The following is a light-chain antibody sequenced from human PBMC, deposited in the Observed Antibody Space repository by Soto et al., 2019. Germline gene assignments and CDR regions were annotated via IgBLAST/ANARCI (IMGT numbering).Light chain of an antibody. J-gene: IGKJ1*01. CDR3: QQYGSSPQT. Sequence: EIVMTQSPVTLSVSPGERATLSCRASQSVTNSYLAWYQQKPGQAPRLLIYGASSRATGIPDRFSGSGSGTDFTLTISRLEPEDFAVYYCQQYGSSPQTFGQGTKVDI. V-gene: IGKV3-20*01. CDR1: QSVTNSY. CDR2: GAS.